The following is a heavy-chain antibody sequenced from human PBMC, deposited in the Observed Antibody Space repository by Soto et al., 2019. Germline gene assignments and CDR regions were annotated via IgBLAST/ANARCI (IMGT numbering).Heavy chain of an antibody. D-gene: IGHD6-13*01. J-gene: IGHJ5*02. Sequence: QVQLQESGPGLVKPSQTLSLTCTVSGGSISSGDYYWSWIRQPPGKGLEWMGYIYYSGSTYYNPALRGGVTISVDTAKNQFSLKLSSVTAADTAVYYCARERPDGSRLDPWGQGTLVTVSS. CDR3: ARERPDGSRLDP. CDR2: IYYSGST. V-gene: IGHV4-30-4*01. CDR1: GGSISSGDYY.